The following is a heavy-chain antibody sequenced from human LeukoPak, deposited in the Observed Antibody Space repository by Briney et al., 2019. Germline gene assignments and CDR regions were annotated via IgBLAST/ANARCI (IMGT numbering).Heavy chain of an antibody. J-gene: IGHJ2*01. CDR3: SRGLRDGYSNYWYFDL. V-gene: IGHV3-23*01. CDR2: ISLIGGST. CDR1: GFTFSSYA. D-gene: IGHD5-24*01. Sequence: GGSLRLSCAASGFTFSSYAMSWVRQPPGKGLEWVSTISLIGGSTYYADSVKGRFTISRDNSKNTLYLQMNSLRAEDTAVYYCSRGLRDGYSNYWYFDLWGRGTLVTVSS.